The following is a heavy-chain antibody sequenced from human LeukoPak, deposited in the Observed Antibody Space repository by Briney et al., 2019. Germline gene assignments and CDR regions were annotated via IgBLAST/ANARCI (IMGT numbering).Heavy chain of an antibody. D-gene: IGHD3-16*01. J-gene: IGHJ4*02. CDR2: INGDGSDT. CDR3: ARTMTGGFFDY. Sequence: PGGSLRLSCAASGFTFSNYWMHWVRQAPGKGLVWVSRINGDGSDTTYADSVKGRLTISRDNAKGTLYVQMNSLRVEDTAIYYCARTMTGGFFDYWGQGALVTVS. V-gene: IGHV3-74*01. CDR1: GFTFSNYW.